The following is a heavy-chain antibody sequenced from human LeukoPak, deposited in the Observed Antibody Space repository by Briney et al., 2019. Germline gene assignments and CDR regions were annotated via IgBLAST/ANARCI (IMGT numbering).Heavy chain of an antibody. CDR1: GITFTDYF. CDR3: AGHSSSSDGWFDP. D-gene: IGHD6-6*01. CDR2: INPHNGGT. J-gene: IGHJ5*02. Sequence: ASVKVSFKASGITFTDYFIHWVRQAPGQGLEWMGWINPHNGGTNYAQKFQGRVTMTRDTSINTVYMELTRLTSDDTAIYYCAGHSSSSDGWFDPWGQGTLVTVSS. V-gene: IGHV1-2*02.